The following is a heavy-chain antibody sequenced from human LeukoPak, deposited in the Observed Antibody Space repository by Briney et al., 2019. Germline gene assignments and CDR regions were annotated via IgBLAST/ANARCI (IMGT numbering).Heavy chain of an antibody. J-gene: IGHJ4*02. D-gene: IGHD3-16*01. V-gene: IGHV4-34*01. CDR2: INHSGST. CDR3: ARGFGGFMITFGGVSHFDY. Sequence: SETLSLTCAVYGGSFSGYYWSWIRQPPGKGLEWIGEINHSGSTNYNPSLTSRVTISVDTSKNQFSLKLSSVIAADTAVYYCARGFGGFMITFGGVSHFDYWGQGTLVTVSS. CDR1: GGSFSGYY.